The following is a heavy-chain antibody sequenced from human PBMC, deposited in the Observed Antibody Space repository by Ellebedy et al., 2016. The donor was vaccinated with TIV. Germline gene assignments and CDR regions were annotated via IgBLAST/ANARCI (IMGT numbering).Heavy chain of an antibody. V-gene: IGHV3-30*18. D-gene: IGHD2/OR15-2a*01. J-gene: IGHJ4*02. CDR3: AKDLSYSTDYPAY. CDR1: GFSFSSFG. Sequence: GGSLRLXXAASGFSFSSFGMHWVRQAPGKGLEWVAFISYDGRNKYYGDSVKGRFTISRDNSKNTLFLQMNSLRTEDTAIFYCAKDLSYSTDYPAYWGQGTLVTVSS. CDR2: ISYDGRNK.